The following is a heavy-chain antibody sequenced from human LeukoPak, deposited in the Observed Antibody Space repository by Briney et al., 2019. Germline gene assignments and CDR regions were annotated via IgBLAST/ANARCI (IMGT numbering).Heavy chain of an antibody. CDR3: ARVPYYDFWSGYHPHGWFDP. Sequence: GGSLRLSCAASGLTFSSYRMHWVRQAPGKGLVWVSRINTDGSSTSYADSVKGRFTISRDNAKNTLYLQMNSLRAEDTAVYYCARVPYYDFWSGYHPHGWFDPWGQGTLVTVSS. J-gene: IGHJ5*02. D-gene: IGHD3-3*01. CDR1: GLTFSSYR. CDR2: INTDGSST. V-gene: IGHV3-74*01.